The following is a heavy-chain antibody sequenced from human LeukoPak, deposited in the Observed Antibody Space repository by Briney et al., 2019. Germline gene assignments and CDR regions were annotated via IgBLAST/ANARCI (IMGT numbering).Heavy chain of an antibody. CDR2: ISGRSTYI. V-gene: IGHV3-11*03. J-gene: IGHJ4*02. Sequence: GGSLRLSCAASGFNFNDYYMTWIRQAPGKGLEWVSYISGRSTYIYYAHSVKDRFTISRDNAKDSLYLQMNNLRAEDTTVYYCAKRAVGSFDYWGQGTLVTVSS. CDR3: AKRAVGSFDY. D-gene: IGHD1-26*01. CDR1: GFNFNDYY.